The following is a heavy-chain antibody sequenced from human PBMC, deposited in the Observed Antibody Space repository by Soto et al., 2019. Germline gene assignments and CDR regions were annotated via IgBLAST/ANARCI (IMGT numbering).Heavy chain of an antibody. Sequence: PSQTLSLTCAISGDSVSSNSAAWNWIRQSPSRGLEWLGRTYYRSKWYNDYAVSVKSRITINPDTSKNQFSLQLNSVTPEDTAVYYCARDAGYGEAAGTAFDYWGQGTLVTVSS. V-gene: IGHV6-1*01. CDR1: GDSVSSNSAA. CDR3: ARDAGYGEAAGTAFDY. D-gene: IGHD6-13*01. J-gene: IGHJ4*02. CDR2: TYYRSKWYN.